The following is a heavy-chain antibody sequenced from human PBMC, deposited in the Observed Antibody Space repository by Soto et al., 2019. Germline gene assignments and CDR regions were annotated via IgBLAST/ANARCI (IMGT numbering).Heavy chain of an antibody. CDR1: GDTFTNFG. V-gene: IGHV1-18*01. CDR3: ARVPRGVVNWFDP. Sequence: ASVKVSCKTSGDTFTNFGLSWVRQAPGQGLEWMGWIATYNSNRNYAQKFQGRLTLTTDTPTSTAYMELKSLGYDDTAVYYCARVPRGVVNWFDPWGQGTLVTVSS. CDR2: IATYNSNR. D-gene: IGHD3-10*01. J-gene: IGHJ5*02.